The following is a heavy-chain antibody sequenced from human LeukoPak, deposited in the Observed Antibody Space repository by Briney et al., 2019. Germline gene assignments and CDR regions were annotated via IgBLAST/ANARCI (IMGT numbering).Heavy chain of an antibody. CDR2: IYYSGST. Sequence: SETLSLTCTVSGGSISSGGYYWSWIRQHPGKGLEWIGYIYYSGSTYYNPSLKSRVTISVDTSKNQFSLKLSSVTAADTAVYYCARTLVGATGGGVFDYWGQGALVTVSS. D-gene: IGHD1-26*01. CDR1: GGSISSGGYY. CDR3: ARTLVGATGGGVFDY. J-gene: IGHJ4*02. V-gene: IGHV4-31*03.